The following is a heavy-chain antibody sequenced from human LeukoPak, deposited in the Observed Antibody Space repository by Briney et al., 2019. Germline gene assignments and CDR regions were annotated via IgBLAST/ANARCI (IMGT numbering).Heavy chain of an antibody. Sequence: GGSLRLSCAASGFTFSSYDMHWVRQATGKGLEWVSAIGTAGDTYYPGSVKGRFTISRENANNSLYLQMNSLRAGDTAVYYCARDSAVDGMDVWGQGTTVTVSS. V-gene: IGHV3-13*01. CDR2: IGTAGDT. D-gene: IGHD4-23*01. J-gene: IGHJ6*02. CDR1: GFTFSSYD. CDR3: ARDSAVDGMDV.